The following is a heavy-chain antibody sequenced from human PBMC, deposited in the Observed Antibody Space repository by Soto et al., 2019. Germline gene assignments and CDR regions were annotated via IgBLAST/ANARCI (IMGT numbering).Heavy chain of an antibody. Sequence: ASVKVSCKASGYTFTSYYMHWVRQAPGQGLEWMGIINPSGGSTSYAQKFQGRVTMTRDTSTSTVYMELSSLRSEDTAVYYCARDAGVYQLLQYYFDYWGQGTLVTVS. CDR3: ARDAGVYQLLQYYFDY. V-gene: IGHV1-46*01. CDR2: INPSGGST. J-gene: IGHJ4*02. D-gene: IGHD2-2*01. CDR1: GYTFTSYY.